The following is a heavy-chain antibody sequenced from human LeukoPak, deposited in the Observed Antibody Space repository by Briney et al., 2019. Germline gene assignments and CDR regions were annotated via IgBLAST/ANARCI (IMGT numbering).Heavy chain of an antibody. CDR3: AGGLRITIFGVVRKNWFDP. CDR1: GGSFSGYY. J-gene: IGHJ5*02. CDR2: INHSGST. Sequence: SETLSPTCAVYGGSFSGYYWSWIRQPPGKGLEWIGEINHSGSTNYNPSLKSRVTISVDTSKNQFSLKLSSVTAADTAVYYCAGGLRITIFGVVRKNWFDPWGQGTLVTVSS. D-gene: IGHD3-3*01. V-gene: IGHV4-34*01.